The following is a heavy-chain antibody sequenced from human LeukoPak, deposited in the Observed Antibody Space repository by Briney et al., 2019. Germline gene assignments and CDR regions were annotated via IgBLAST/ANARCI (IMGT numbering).Heavy chain of an antibody. CDR2: MNPNSGNT. Sequence: ASVKVSCKASGYTFTSYDINWVRQATGQGLEWMGWMNPNSGNTGYAQKFQGRVTMTRNTSISTAYMELSSLRSEDTAVYYCARGWGYDILTGGDYYYGMDVWGQGTTVTVSS. CDR1: GYTFTSYD. CDR3: ARGWGYDILTGGDYYYGMDV. J-gene: IGHJ6*02. V-gene: IGHV1-8*01. D-gene: IGHD3-9*01.